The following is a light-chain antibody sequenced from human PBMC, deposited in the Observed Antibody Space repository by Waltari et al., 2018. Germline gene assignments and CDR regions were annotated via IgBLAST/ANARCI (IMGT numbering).Light chain of an antibody. CDR1: QSIRTY. CDR3: QERSNWPGGA. Sequence: EIVLTQSPATLSLSPGERATLSCRASQSIRTYLAWYQHRPGQAPRLLIYDASNRATDIPARFSVSGSGTYFTLTISSLQPEDFAVYYCQERSNWPGGAFGGGTTVEI. J-gene: IGKJ4*01. CDR2: DAS. V-gene: IGKV3-11*01.